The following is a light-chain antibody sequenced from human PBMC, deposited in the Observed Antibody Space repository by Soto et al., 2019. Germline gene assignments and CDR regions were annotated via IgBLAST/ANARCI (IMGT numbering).Light chain of an antibody. CDR1: QNIRSY. CDR3: QQTYTAPYT. CDR2: AAS. Sequence: DIQMTQSPSSLSASVGDRVTITCRASQNIRSYLNWYQLKSGKAPKLLIYAASRFQSGVPSRFSGSGSGTDFTLVISGLQPEDFATYYCQQTYTAPYTFGQGTQLEIK. V-gene: IGKV1-39*01. J-gene: IGKJ2*01.